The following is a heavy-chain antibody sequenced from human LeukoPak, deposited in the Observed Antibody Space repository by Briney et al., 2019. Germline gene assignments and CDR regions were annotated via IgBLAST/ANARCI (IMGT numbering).Heavy chain of an antibody. Sequence: SQTLSLTCAISGDSVSSNSAAWSWIRQSPSRGLEWLGRTYYRSKWYHDYAVSVKSRITINPDTSKNQFSLQLNSVTPEDTALYYCARDLSGSYSSFDYWGQGTLVTVSA. CDR1: GDSVSSNSAA. CDR2: TYYRSKWYH. CDR3: ARDLSGSYSSFDY. J-gene: IGHJ4*02. D-gene: IGHD1-26*01. V-gene: IGHV6-1*01.